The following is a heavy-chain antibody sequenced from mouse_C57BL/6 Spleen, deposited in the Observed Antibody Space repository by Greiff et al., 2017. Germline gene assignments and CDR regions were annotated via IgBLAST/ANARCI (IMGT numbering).Heavy chain of an antibody. Sequence: LQESGAELVKPGASVKISCKASGYAFSSYWMNWVKQRPGKGLEWIGQIYPGDGDTNYNGKFKGKATLTADKSSSTAYMQLSSLTSEDSAVYFCARGNHWYFDVWGTGTTVTVSS. CDR3: ARGNHWYFDV. CDR1: GYAFSSYW. D-gene: IGHD2-1*01. CDR2: IYPGDGDT. J-gene: IGHJ1*03. V-gene: IGHV1-80*01.